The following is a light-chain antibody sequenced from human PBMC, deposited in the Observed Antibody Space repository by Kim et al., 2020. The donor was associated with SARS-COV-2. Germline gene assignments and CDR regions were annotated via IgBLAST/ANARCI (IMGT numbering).Light chain of an antibody. CDR3: QQYKSYPYT. CDR1: QSSGSY. Sequence: SASVGDRVTITCRTSQSSGSYLAWYQQKPGKAPKLLLYKASSLESGVPSRVSGSGSGTEFTLTISSLQPDDFATYYCQQYKSYPYTFGQGTKLEIK. J-gene: IGKJ2*01. CDR2: KAS. V-gene: IGKV1-5*03.